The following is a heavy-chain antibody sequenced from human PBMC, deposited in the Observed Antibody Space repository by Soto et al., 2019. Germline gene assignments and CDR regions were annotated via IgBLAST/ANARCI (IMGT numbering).Heavy chain of an antibody. CDR1: GFTFSSYA. CDR3: ARDRCIRTNCYALLGYPYGMDV. V-gene: IGHV3-30-3*01. Sequence: QVQLVESGGGVVQPGRSLRLSCGASGFTFSSYAMHWVRQAPGKGLEWVAVISYDGSNKYYADSVKGRFTISRDSSKKTVYLQMNSLRAEATAVYYCARDRCIRTNCYALLGYPYGMDVWGQGTTVTVSS. CDR2: ISYDGSNK. D-gene: IGHD2-2*01. J-gene: IGHJ6*02.